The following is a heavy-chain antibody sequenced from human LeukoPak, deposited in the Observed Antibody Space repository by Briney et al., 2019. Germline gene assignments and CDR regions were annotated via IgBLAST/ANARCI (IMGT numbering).Heavy chain of an antibody. D-gene: IGHD3-10*01. V-gene: IGHV3-13*01. J-gene: IGHJ4*02. CDR1: GFTFSSSD. Sequence: GGSLRLSCAASGFTFSSSDMHWVRQATGKGLEWVSAIGPTGDTYYPGSEKGRFTISRENARNSLYLQMNSLRAGDTAVYYCARAVPVARGVNYYDYWGQGTLVTVSS. CDR2: IGPTGDT. CDR3: ARAVPVARGVNYYDY.